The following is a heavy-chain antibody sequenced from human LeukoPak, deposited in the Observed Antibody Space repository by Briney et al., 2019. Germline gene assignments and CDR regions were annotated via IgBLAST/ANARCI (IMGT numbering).Heavy chain of an antibody. Sequence: GGSLRLSCAASGFTFSDYYMSWIRQAPGKGLEWVSYISSSGSTIYYADSVKGRFTISRDNAKNSLYLQMNSLRAEDRAVYYCARDHMTTVTTWDYWGQGTLVTVSS. J-gene: IGHJ4*02. CDR3: ARDHMTTVTTWDY. V-gene: IGHV3-11*04. CDR1: GFTFSDYY. CDR2: ISSSGSTI. D-gene: IGHD4-17*01.